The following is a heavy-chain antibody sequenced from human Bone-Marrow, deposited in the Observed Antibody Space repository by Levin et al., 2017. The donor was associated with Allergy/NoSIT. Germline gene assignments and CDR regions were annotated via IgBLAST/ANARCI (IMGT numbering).Heavy chain of an antibody. CDR3: AGEGDGYNFFDS. V-gene: IGHV4-59*08. D-gene: IGHD5-24*01. CDR1: GGSISSYY. J-gene: IGHJ4*02. Sequence: GSLRLSCTVSGGSISSYYWSWIRQPPGKGLEWIGYVYYTGSTTYNPSLKSRVTISVDTSKNQFSLKLTSVTAADTAVYYCAGEGDGYNFFDSWGQGTLLTVSS. CDR2: VYYTGST.